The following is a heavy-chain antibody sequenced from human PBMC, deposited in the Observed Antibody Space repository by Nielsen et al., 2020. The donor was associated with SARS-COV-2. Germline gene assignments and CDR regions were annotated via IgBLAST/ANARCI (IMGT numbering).Heavy chain of an antibody. CDR3: AREDGGSSRPFDP. D-gene: IGHD6-13*01. V-gene: IGHV4-34*01. CDR2: INHSGST. J-gene: IGHJ5*02. Sequence: WIRQPPGKGLEWIGGINHSGSTNYNPSLKSRVTISVDTSKNQFSLKLSSVTAADTAVYYCAREDGGSSRPFDPWGQGTLVTVSS.